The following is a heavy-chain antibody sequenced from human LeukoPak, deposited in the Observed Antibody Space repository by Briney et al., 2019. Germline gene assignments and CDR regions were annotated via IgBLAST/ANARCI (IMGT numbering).Heavy chain of an antibody. Sequence: SETLSLTCTVSGGSISSGDYYWSWIRQPPGKGLEWIGYIYYSGSTYYNPSLKSRVTISVDTSKNQFSLMLSSVTAADTAVYYCARAPVYGSGSYVDYWGQGTLVTVSS. CDR2: IYYSGST. V-gene: IGHV4-30-4*01. CDR3: ARAPVYGSGSYVDY. J-gene: IGHJ4*02. D-gene: IGHD3-10*01. CDR1: GGSISSGDYY.